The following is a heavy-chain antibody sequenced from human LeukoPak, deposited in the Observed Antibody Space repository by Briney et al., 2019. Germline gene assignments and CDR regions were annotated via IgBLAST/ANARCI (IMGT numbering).Heavy chain of an antibody. CDR2: IIPIFGTA. CDR3: ARDGSHYVSSGYSDY. Sequence: SVKVSCKASGGTFSSYAISWVRQAPGQGLEWMGGIIPIFGTANYAQKFRGRVTITADESTSTAYMEVGSLRSEDTAVYCCARDGSHYVSSGYSDYWGQGTLVTVSS. J-gene: IGHJ4*02. CDR1: GGTFSSYA. D-gene: IGHD3-22*01. V-gene: IGHV1-69*01.